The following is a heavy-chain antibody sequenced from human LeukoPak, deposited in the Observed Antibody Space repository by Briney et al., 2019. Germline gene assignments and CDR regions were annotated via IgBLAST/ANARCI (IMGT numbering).Heavy chain of an antibody. D-gene: IGHD2-2*01. V-gene: IGHV3-23*01. CDR1: GFIFSRYA. J-gene: IGHJ4*02. CDR2: ISNSGDSS. Sequence: GGSLRLSCAPSGFIFSRYAMNWVRQAPGKGLEWVSIISNSGDSSIYADSVKGRFTISRDNSMNTLYLQMNSLRPEDTAVYYCAKQGLVPATAGDWGQGTLVTVSS. CDR3: AKQGLVPATAGD.